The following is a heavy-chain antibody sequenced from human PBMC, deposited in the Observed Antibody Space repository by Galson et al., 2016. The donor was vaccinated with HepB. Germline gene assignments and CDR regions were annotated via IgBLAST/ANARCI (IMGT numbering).Heavy chain of an antibody. D-gene: IGHD5-18*01. J-gene: IGHJ4*02. CDR2: IYYSGST. Sequence: SETLSLTCTVSGGSITGYYWGWVRQPPGKGLEWIGSIYYSGSTYFNPSLKSRVSISGDASKKQFSLKLSSVTAADTAVYYFASTKDGYSNGYTPLYFDYWGQGTLVIVSS. CDR1: GGSITGYY. V-gene: IGHV4-39*01. CDR3: ASTKDGYSNGYTPLYFDY.